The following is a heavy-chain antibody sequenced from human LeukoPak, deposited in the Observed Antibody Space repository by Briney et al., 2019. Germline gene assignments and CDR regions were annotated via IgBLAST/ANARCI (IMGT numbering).Heavy chain of an antibody. J-gene: IGHJ4*02. CDR3: AKHIVVVPAAMDYFDY. Sequence: SETLSLTCAVYGGSFSGYYWSWIRQPPGKGLEWIGEINHSGSTNYNPPLKSRVTISVDTSKNQFSLKLSSVTAADTAVYYCAKHIVVVPAAMDYFDYWGQGTLVTVSS. CDR2: INHSGST. V-gene: IGHV4-34*01. CDR1: GGSFSGYY. D-gene: IGHD2-2*01.